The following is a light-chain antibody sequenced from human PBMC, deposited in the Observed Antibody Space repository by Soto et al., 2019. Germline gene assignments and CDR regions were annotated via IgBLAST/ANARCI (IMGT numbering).Light chain of an antibody. CDR1: SRDVGGYNY. CDR3: SSYSYINTLYV. CDR2: NVW. V-gene: IGLV2-14*01. Sequence: QSALAQPASVSGSPGQSITISCTGTSRDVGGYNYVSWYQQHPYKAPKLMIYNVWNRPSGVSDRFSGSKSGNTASLTISGLQAEDEADYYCSSYSYINTLYVFGTGTKVTVL. J-gene: IGLJ1*01.